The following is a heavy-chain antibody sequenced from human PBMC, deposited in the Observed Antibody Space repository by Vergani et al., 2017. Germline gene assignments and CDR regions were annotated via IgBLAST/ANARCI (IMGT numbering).Heavy chain of an antibody. CDR3: ARLRITAADDAFDI. D-gene: IGHD6-13*01. CDR1: GGSFSGYY. V-gene: IGHV4-34*01. J-gene: IGHJ3*02. CDR2: INHSGST. Sequence: QVQLQQWGAGLLKPSETLSLTCAVYGGSFSGYYWSWIRQPPGKGLEWIGEINHSGSTNYNPSLKSRVTMSVDTSKNQFSLKLSSVTAADTAVYYCARLRITAADDAFDIWGQGTMVTVSS.